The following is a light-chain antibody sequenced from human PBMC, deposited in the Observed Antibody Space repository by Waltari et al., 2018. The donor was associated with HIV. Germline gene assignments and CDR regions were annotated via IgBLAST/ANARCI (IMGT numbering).Light chain of an antibody. CDR1: SSNIVTNF. Sequence: HSVLPHPPSSSGTPVQRVTIFCSGRSSNIVTNFVYWYQHLAGKAPKLLIYRTPQGHSGVPDRFSGSKSGTSASVAISGLRSEDEADYYCAAWDDRLSVLFGGGKKVTVL. V-gene: IGLV1-47*01. J-gene: IGLJ2*01. CDR3: AAWDDRLSVL. CDR2: RTP.